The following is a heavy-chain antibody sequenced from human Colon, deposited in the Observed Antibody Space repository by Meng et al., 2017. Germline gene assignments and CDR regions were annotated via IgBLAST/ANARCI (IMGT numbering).Heavy chain of an antibody. Sequence: QEQLVQSGAEVKKPGASVKVSCKASEYIFTGHYIYWVRQAPGQGLEVIGRMNANSGATNSARQVQSRVTMTRDRAINTAYIELNSLTLDDTAVDFCAPMPPPRYNGDGYYHPRGQGTLVTVSS. CDR2: MNANSGAT. V-gene: IGHV1-2*06. CDR1: EYIFTGHY. CDR3: APMPPPRYNGDGYYHP. D-gene: IGHD2-21*01. J-gene: IGHJ5*02.